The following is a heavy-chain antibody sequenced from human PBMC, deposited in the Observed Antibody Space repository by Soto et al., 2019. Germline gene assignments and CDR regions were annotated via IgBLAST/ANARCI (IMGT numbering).Heavy chain of an antibody. CDR3: AISQDRGGRTTFIH. Sequence: GGSLRLSCAVSGFTFDDNAMHWVRQALEKGLEWVSGINWKSDIGYADSVKGRFTISRDNAENSLYLQMSSLRAEDTALYYCAISQDRGGRTTFIHWGQGTQVTVSS. CDR1: GFTFDDNA. V-gene: IGHV3-9*01. J-gene: IGHJ1*01. D-gene: IGHD3-16*01. CDR2: INWKSDI.